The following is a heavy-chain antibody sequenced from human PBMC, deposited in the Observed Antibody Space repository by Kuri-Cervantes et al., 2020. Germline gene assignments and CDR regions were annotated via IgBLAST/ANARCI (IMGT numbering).Heavy chain of an antibody. CDR3: ARSAVGDYVDY. Sequence: KISFKGSGYSFTSYWIGWVRQMPGKGLEWMWISYPGDSDTRYSPSFQGQVTISADKSISTAYLQWSSLKASDTAMYSCARSAVGDYVDYWGQGTLVTVSS. J-gene: IGHJ4*02. D-gene: IGHD4-23*01. CDR1: GYSFTSYW. CDR2: SYPGDSDT. V-gene: IGHV5-51*01.